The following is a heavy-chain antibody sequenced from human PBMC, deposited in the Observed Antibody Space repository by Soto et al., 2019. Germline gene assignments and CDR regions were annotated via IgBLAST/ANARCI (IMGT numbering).Heavy chain of an antibody. J-gene: IGHJ5*02. Sequence: QVQLQESGPGLVKPSGTLSLTCAVSGGSISSSNWWSWVRQPPGKGLEWIGEIYHSGSTNYNPSPTRRATISVDKSKNQVSLKLSSVTAADTAVYYCARVHKVRGGRSWFDPWGQGTLVTVSS. CDR1: GGSISSSNW. CDR2: IYHSGST. V-gene: IGHV4-4*02. CDR3: ARVHKVRGGRSWFDP. D-gene: IGHD3-10*01.